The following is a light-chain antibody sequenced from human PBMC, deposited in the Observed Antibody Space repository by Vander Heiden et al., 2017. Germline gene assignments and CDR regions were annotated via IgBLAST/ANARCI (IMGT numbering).Light chain of an antibody. V-gene: IGLV1-44*01. J-gene: IGLJ3*02. CDR1: SSNTGSNT. Sequence: QSVLTQPPSASGTPGQRVTISCSGSSSNTGSNTVNWYQQLPGAAPKLLIFSNNQRPSGVPDRCSGSKSGTSASLPISGLQAEDEADYYCAAWEDSLNGWVFGGGTKLTVL. CDR2: SNN. CDR3: AAWEDSLNGWV.